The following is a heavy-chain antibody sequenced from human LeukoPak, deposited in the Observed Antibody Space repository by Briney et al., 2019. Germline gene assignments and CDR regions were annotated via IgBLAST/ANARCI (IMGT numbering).Heavy chain of an antibody. V-gene: IGHV3-23*01. CDR3: AKGTPGIAADQLDY. CDR2: ISASGSST. J-gene: IGHJ4*02. CDR1: GFTFSGYA. Sequence: HPGGSLRLSCVASGFTFSGYAMTWVRQAPGKGLECVSVISASGSSTSYADSVKGRFTISRDSSKKTLHLQMNSLRDEDTAVYYCAKGTPGIAADQLDYWGQGTLVTVSS. D-gene: IGHD6-25*01.